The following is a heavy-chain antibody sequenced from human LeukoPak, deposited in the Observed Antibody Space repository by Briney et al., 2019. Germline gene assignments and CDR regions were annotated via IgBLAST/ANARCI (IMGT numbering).Heavy chain of an antibody. CDR2: IKQDGSEK. D-gene: IGHD3-9*01. J-gene: IGHJ4*02. V-gene: IGHV3-7*01. CDR3: ATTYYDILTGSYFDY. CDR1: GFTFSSYW. Sequence: GGSLRLSCAASGFTFSSYWMSWVCQAPGKGLELVANIKQDGSEKYYVDSVKGRFTIPRDNAKNSLYLQMNSLRAEDTAVYYCATTYYDILTGSYFDYWGQGTLVTVSS.